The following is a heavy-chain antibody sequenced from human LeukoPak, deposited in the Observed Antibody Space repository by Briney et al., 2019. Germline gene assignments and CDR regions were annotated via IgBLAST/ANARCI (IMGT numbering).Heavy chain of an antibody. CDR2: IIPIFGTA. Sequence: GSSVKVSCKASGGTFSSYAISWVRQAPGQGLEWMGGIIPIFGTANYAQKLQGRVTMTTDTSTSTAYMELRSLRSDDTAVYYCARDLPYDILTGEDAFDIWGQGTMVTVSS. CDR3: ARDLPYDILTGEDAFDI. CDR1: GGTFSSYA. J-gene: IGHJ3*02. D-gene: IGHD3-9*01. V-gene: IGHV1-69*05.